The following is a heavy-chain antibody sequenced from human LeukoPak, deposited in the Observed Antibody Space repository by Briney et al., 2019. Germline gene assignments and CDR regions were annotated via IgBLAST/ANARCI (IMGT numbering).Heavy chain of an antibody. J-gene: IGHJ6*02. V-gene: IGHV3-15*01. CDR3: NTVSGSGGFNI. Sequence: PGGSLRLSCAASGFTFSIAWMSWVRQAPGKGLEWVGRIKSKNDGGAAEYAPPVKGRFTISRDDSKRTLYLEMNSLKNDDTAMYYCNTVSGSGGFNIWGQGTTVIVSS. CDR1: GFTFSIAW. D-gene: IGHD6-25*01. CDR2: IKSKNDGGAA.